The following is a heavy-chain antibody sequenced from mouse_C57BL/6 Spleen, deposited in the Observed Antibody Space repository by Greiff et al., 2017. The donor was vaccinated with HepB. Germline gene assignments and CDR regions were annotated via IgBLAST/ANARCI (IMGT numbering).Heavy chain of an antibody. Sequence: VQLQQSGAELARPGASVKLSCKASGYTFTSYGISWVKQRTGQGLEWIGEIYPRSGNTYYNEKFKGKATLTADKAASTAYMELRRLTSEDSAVYFCARLNSNYCDYWGQGTTLTVSS. D-gene: IGHD2-5*01. CDR2: IYPRSGNT. J-gene: IGHJ2*01. CDR1: GYTFTSYG. CDR3: ARLNSNYCDY. V-gene: IGHV1-81*01.